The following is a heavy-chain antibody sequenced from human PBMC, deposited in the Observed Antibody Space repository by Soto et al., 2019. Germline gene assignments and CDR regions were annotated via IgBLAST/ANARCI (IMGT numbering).Heavy chain of an antibody. J-gene: IGHJ3*02. V-gene: IGHV3-48*01. CDR1: GFTFSSDS. Sequence: PGGSLRLSCAASGFTFSSDSMNWVRQAPGKGLEWVSYISSSSSTIYYADSVKGRFTISRDNAKNSLYLQMNSLRAEDTAVYYCATEYSSSWADAFDIWGQGTMVTVSS. CDR3: ATEYSSSWADAFDI. CDR2: ISSSSSTI. D-gene: IGHD6-13*01.